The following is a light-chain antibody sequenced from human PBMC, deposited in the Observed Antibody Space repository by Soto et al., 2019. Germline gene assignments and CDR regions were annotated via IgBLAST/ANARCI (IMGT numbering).Light chain of an antibody. J-gene: IGKJ2*01. V-gene: IGKV1-5*03. Sequence: DIQMTQSPSTLSASVGDRVTITCRASHSISSWLAWYQQQPGKAPKLLIYKASSLESGVPSRFSGSGSGTEFTLTTSSLQPDDFATYYCQQYNSYSYTFGQGTKLEIK. CDR1: HSISSW. CDR2: KAS. CDR3: QQYNSYSYT.